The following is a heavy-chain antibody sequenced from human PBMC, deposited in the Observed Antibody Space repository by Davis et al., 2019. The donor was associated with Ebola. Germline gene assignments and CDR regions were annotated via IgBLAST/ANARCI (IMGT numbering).Heavy chain of an antibody. CDR3: ARDYVY. Sequence: MPSETLSLTCSVSGYSIDRGFTWGWIRQPPGKGLQWIGSIYHSGSTNYSPPLKSRVTISADTSKNQFPLRLYSVTAADTAMYYCARDYVYWGQGILVTVSS. CDR2: IYHSGST. J-gene: IGHJ4*02. D-gene: IGHD1-14*01. CDR1: GYSIDRGFT. V-gene: IGHV4-38-2*02.